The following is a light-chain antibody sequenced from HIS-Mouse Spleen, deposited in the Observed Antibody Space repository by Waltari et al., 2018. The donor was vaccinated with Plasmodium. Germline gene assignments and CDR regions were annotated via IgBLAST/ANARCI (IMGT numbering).Light chain of an antibody. J-gene: IGLJ2*01. Sequence: SYELTQPPSVSVSPGQTASITCSGDTLGDKYACWYQQKPGQSPVLVIYQDSKRPSGNPERFPGSNSGNTATLTISGTQAMDEADYYCQAWDSSTAWVFGGGTKLTVL. CDR1: TLGDKY. V-gene: IGLV3-1*01. CDR3: QAWDSSTAWV. CDR2: QDS.